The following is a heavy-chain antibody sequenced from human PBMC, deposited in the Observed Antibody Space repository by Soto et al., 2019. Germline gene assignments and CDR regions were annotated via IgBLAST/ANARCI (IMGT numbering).Heavy chain of an antibody. V-gene: IGHV4-34*01. CDR1: GGSFSGYY. D-gene: IGHD6-19*01. CDR2: INHSGST. J-gene: IGHJ4*02. Sequence: QVQLQQWGAGLLKPSETLSLTCAVYGGSFSGYYWSWIRQPPGKGLEWIGEINHSGSTNYNPSLKSRVTISVDTSKNQFSLKLSSVTAADTAVYYCARGSGWGGSRSDYWGQGTLVTVSS. CDR3: ARGSGWGGSRSDY.